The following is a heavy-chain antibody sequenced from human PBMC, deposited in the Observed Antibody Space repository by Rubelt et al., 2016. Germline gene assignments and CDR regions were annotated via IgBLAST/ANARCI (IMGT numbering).Heavy chain of an antibody. CDR2: INHSGST. D-gene: IGHD5-24*01. CDR1: GGSFSGYY. J-gene: IGHJ4*02. Sequence: QVHLQQWGAGLLKPSETLSLTCAVYGGSFSGYYWSWIRQPPGKGLEWLGEINHSGSTNYNPSLKSRVTMSVDKSKNQFSLKRSSVTAADTAGYYCAREWAISGTGGYNYDYLGQGTLVTVSS. CDR3: AREWAISGTGGYNYDY. V-gene: IGHV4-34*02.